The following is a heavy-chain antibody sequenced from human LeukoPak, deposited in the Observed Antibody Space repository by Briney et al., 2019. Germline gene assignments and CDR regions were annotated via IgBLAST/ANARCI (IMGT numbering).Heavy chain of an antibody. D-gene: IGHD3-9*01. J-gene: IGHJ5*02. Sequence: ASVKVSCKASGYTFTSYGISWVRQAPGQGLEWMGRISAYNGNTNYAQKLQGRVTMTTDTSTSTAYMELRSLRSDDTAVYYCARDPRNVLRYFDWLSGSWFDPWGQGTLVTVSS. CDR1: GYTFTSYG. CDR3: ARDPRNVLRYFDWLSGSWFDP. V-gene: IGHV1-18*04. CDR2: ISAYNGNT.